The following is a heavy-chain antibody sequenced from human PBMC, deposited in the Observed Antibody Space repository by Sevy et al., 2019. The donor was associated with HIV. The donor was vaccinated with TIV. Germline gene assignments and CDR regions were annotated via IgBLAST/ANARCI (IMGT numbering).Heavy chain of an antibody. D-gene: IGHD6-19*01. CDR1: GFSFSRYD. CDR2: IDTTDGF. J-gene: IGHJ2*01. V-gene: IGHV3-13*01. CDR3: ERDGVTIPVADPNGYFDL. Sequence: GGSLRLSCAAPGFSFSRYDMHWVRQAAGGGLEWVSAIDTTDGFYYDDSVKGRFTISRDDAKKFMYLQMDSLGVGDTAVYYCERDGVTIPVADPNGYFDLWGRGTLVTVSS.